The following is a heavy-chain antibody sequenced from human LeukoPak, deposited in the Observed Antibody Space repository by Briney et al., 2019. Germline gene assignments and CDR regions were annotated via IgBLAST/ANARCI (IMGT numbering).Heavy chain of an antibody. CDR2: IYYSGST. Sequence: PSETLSLTCTVSGGSICSYYWSWLRQPPGKGLEWIGYIYYSGSTNYNPSLKSRVTISVDTSKNQFSLKLSSVTAADTAVYYCARGMVPFDPWGQGTLVTVSS. CDR3: ARGMVPFDP. D-gene: IGHD4/OR15-4a*01. J-gene: IGHJ5*02. V-gene: IGHV4-59*01. CDR1: GGSICSYY.